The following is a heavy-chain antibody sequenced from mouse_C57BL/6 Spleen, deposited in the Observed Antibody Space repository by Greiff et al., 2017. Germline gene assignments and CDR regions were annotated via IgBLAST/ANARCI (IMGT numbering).Heavy chain of an antibody. J-gene: IGHJ3*01. Sequence: EVQLQQPGPELVKPGASVKISCKASGYTFTDYYMNWVKQSHGKGLEWIGDINPDNGGTSYNQKFKGKATLTVDKSSSTAYMELRSLTSEDSAVYSCAGGGGDYYADGVGAWFAYWGQGTLVTVSA. CDR1: GYTFTDYY. D-gene: IGHD2-13*01. CDR2: INPDNGGT. V-gene: IGHV1-26*01. CDR3: AGGGGDYYADGVGAWFAY.